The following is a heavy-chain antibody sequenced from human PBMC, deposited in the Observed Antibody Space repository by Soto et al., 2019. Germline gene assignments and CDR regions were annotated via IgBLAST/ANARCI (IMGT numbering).Heavy chain of an antibody. CDR1: GGSVSSGSYY. CDR3: AREAGIAVAGTTSDY. J-gene: IGHJ4*02. V-gene: IGHV4-61*01. CDR2: IYYSGST. D-gene: IGHD6-19*01. Sequence: QVQLQESGPGLVKPSETLSLTCTVSGGSVSSGSYYWSWIRQPPGKGLEWIGYIYYSGSTNYNPPLKSRVTISVDTSKNQFSLKLSSVTAADTAVYYCAREAGIAVAGTTSDYWGQGTLVTVSS.